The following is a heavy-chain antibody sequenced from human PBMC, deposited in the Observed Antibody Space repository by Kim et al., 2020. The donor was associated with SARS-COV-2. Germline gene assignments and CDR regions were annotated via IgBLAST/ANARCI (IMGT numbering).Heavy chain of an antibody. D-gene: IGHD2-2*02. V-gene: IGHV5-51*01. J-gene: IGHJ4*02. CDR3: ARRSVVPAAIEDIVATIFFDY. CDR2: IYPGDSDT. Sequence: GESLKISCKGSGYSFTSYWIGWVRQMPGKGLEWMGIIYPGDSDTRYSPSFQGQVTISADKSISTAYLQWSSLKASDTAMYYCARRSVVPAAIEDIVATIFFDYWGQGTLVTVSS. CDR1: GYSFTSYW.